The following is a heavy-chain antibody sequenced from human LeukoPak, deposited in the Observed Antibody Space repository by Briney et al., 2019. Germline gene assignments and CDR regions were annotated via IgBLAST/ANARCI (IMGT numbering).Heavy chain of an antibody. CDR1: GCTVSSNY. Sequence: ESLSLTCAASGCTVSSNYMTWVRQPPGKGLEWVSVIYSAGTPYYDDSLKGRFTISIDNYKNTLYLKMNSLRAADTAVYYCAGDSTSGCCIRACYGGNFDLWGQGTLVTVSS. D-gene: IGHD2-2*03. V-gene: IGHV3-66*01. CDR3: AGDSTSGCCIRACYGGNFDL. J-gene: IGHJ1*01. CDR2: IYSAGTP.